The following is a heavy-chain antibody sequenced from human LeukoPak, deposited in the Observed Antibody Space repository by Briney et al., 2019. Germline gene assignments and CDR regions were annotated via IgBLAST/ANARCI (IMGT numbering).Heavy chain of an antibody. J-gene: IGHJ4*02. Sequence: TGGSLKLSCAASGFTFSSYSMNWVRQAPGMGLEWVSYISSSSSNTIYYADSVKGRFTISRDNAKNSLYLQMNSLRAEDTAVYYCARALWFGETFPAYWGQGTLVTVSS. CDR1: GFTFSSYS. CDR2: ISSSSSNTI. CDR3: ARALWFGETFPAY. V-gene: IGHV3-48*01. D-gene: IGHD3-10*01.